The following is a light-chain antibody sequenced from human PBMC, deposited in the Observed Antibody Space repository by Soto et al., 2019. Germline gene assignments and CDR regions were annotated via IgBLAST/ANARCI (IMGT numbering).Light chain of an antibody. CDR3: QQRSNWPIT. CDR1: RSVSNY. Sequence: EIVLTQSPATLSLSPGESATLSCRASRSVSNYLAWYQQKPCQAPRLLIYDASSRPTDIPARFSGSGSGTDFTLTISSLEPEDSALYYCQQRSNWPITFGQGTRLDIK. J-gene: IGKJ5*01. V-gene: IGKV3-11*01. CDR2: DAS.